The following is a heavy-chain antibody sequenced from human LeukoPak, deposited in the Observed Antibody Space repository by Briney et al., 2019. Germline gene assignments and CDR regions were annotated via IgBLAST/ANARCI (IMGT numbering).Heavy chain of an antibody. CDR3: TPVVGDMVFTNAY. V-gene: IGHV3-73*01. D-gene: IGHD5/OR15-5a*01. CDR1: GFTFSDSA. Sequence: PGGSLTLSCAVSGFTFSDSAMHWVRQASGEGLEWVGRIRSKPHNYATAYAASVKGRFTLSRDDSENTAFLQMNSLRTGDTAVYYCTPVVGDMVFTNAYWGQGTLVTVSS. J-gene: IGHJ4*02. CDR2: IRSKPHNYAT.